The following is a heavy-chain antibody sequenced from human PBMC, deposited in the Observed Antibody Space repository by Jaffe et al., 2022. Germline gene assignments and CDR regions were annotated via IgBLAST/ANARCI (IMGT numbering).Heavy chain of an antibody. CDR1: GYSISSGYY. D-gene: IGHD1-26*01. J-gene: IGHJ4*02. Sequence: QVQLQESGPGLVKPSETLSLTCAVSGYSISSGYYWGWIRQPPGKGLEWIGSIYHSGSTYYNPSLKSRVTISVDTSKNQFSLKLSSVTAADTAVYYCATLRGIVGAIGGYYFDYWGQGTLVTVSS. V-gene: IGHV4-38-2*01. CDR3: ATLRGIVGAIGGYYFDY. CDR2: IYHSGST.